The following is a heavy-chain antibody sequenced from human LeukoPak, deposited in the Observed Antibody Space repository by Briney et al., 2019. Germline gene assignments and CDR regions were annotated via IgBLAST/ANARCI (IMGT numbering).Heavy chain of an antibody. CDR3: ARKGRDQLPHGFDY. J-gene: IGHJ4*02. D-gene: IGHD2-2*01. Sequence: SQTLSLTCTVSGGSISSGDYYWGWIRQPPGKGLEWIGYIYYSGSTYYNPSLKSRVTISVDTSKNQFSLKLSSVTAADTAVYYCARKGRDQLPHGFDYWGQGTLVTVSS. CDR2: IYYSGST. CDR1: GGSISSGDYY. V-gene: IGHV4-30-4*01.